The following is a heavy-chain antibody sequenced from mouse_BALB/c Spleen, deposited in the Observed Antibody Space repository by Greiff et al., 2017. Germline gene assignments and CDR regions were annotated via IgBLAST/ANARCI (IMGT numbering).Heavy chain of an antibody. D-gene: IGHD2-10*01. J-gene: IGHJ4*01. CDR3: ASAYYGNPYAMDY. CDR1: GFSLTSYG. V-gene: IGHV2-9*02. CDR2: IWAGGST. Sequence: VKLMESGPGLVAPSQSLSITCTVSGFSLTSYGVHWVRQPPGKGLEWLGVIWAGGSTNYNSALMSRLSISKDNSKSQVFLKMNSLQTDDTAMYYCASAYYGNPYAMDYWGQGTSVTVSS.